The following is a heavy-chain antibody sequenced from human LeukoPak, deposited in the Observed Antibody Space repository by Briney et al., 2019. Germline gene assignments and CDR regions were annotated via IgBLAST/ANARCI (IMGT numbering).Heavy chain of an antibody. CDR2: ISYDGSNK. CDR1: GFTFSSYG. CDR3: ASSYDFWSGFDY. V-gene: IGHV3-30*03. D-gene: IGHD3-3*01. Sequence: PEGSLRLSCAASGFTFSSYGMHWVRQAPGKGLEWVAVISYDGSNKYYADSVKGRFTISRDNSKNTLYLQMNSLRAEDTAVYYCASSYDFWSGFDYWGQGTLVTVSS. J-gene: IGHJ4*02.